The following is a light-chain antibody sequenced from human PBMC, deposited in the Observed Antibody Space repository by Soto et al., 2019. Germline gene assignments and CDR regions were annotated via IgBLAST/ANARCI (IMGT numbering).Light chain of an antibody. J-gene: IGLJ1*01. CDR1: SSDVGGYNY. CDR3: SSYTSSSTGV. CDR2: EVN. Sequence: QSALTQPASVSGSPGQSITISFTGTSSDVGGYNYVSWYQQHPGKAPKLMIYEVNYRPSGVSNRFSGSKSGNTASLTISGLQAEDEADYYCSSYTSSSTGVFGTGTKV. V-gene: IGLV2-14*01.